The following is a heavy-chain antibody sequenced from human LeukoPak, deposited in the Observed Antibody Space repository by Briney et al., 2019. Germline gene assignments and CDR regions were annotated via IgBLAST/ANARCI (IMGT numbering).Heavy chain of an antibody. CDR2: IYTSGST. V-gene: IGHV4-61*02. D-gene: IGHD3-22*01. CDR1: GGSISSGSYY. Sequence: PSQTLSLTCTVSGGSISSGSYYWSWIRQPAGKGLEWIGRIYTSGSTNYNPSLKSRVTISVDTSKNQFSLKLSSVTAADTAVYYCARDDLVVLDYWGQGTLVTVSS. CDR3: ARDDLVVLDY. J-gene: IGHJ4*02.